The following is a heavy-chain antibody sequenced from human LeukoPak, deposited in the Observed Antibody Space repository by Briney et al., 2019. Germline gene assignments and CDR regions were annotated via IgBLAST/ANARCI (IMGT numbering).Heavy chain of an antibody. CDR2: ISLAGTYI. J-gene: IGHJ3*01. CDR1: ELSFKTYS. V-gene: IGHV3-21*01. D-gene: IGHD2-15*01. Sequence: GGSLRLSCAASELSFKTYSMNWLRQSPGKGLEWVASISLAGTYIDYADSVKGRFTISRDNGNNSLFLEMTSLRADDTAVYYCARGFCSGGTCYRITGTFDVWGHGTMVSVSS. CDR3: ARGFCSGGTCYRITGTFDV.